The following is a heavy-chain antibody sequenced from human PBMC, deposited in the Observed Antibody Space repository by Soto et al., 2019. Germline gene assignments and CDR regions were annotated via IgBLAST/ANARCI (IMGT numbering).Heavy chain of an antibody. D-gene: IGHD2-21*02. CDR2: IYHSGRT. J-gene: IGHJ4*02. V-gene: IGHV4-39*01. CDR3: ARQRTTVVTQAYFDY. CDR1: GESISSSSYY. Sequence: PSETLSLICIVSGESISSSSYYWGWIRHPTGKGLEWIGSIYHSGRTYYTPSLKSRVSISIDTSKNQFSLKLSSVTAADTALYYCARQRTTVVTQAYFDYWGQGALVTVSS.